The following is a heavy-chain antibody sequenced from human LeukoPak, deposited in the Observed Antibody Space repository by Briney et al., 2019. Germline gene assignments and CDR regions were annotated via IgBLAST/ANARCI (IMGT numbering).Heavy chain of an antibody. CDR2: IKQDGSAK. CDR1: GLTFSSYW. D-gene: IGHD3-22*01. J-gene: IGHJ3*02. CDR3: ASYYDSSGYFDAFDI. V-gene: IGHV3-7*05. Sequence: GGSLRLSWAASGLTFSSYWMSWVRQAPGKGLELVANIKQDGSAKYYVDFVKGRFTTSRDNAKNSLYLQMNSLRAEDTAVYYCASYYDSSGYFDAFDIWGQGTMVTVSS.